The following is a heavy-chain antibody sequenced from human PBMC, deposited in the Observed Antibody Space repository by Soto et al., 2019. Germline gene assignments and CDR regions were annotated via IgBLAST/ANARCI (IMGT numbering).Heavy chain of an antibody. Sequence: QVELAQSGAEVRKPGASVKVSCKASRNSFIDYYIHWVRQAPGQGLEWMGWIKSNSGGTKYAQRFQGRVTMTRDTSISTIYMELSRLKSDDTAVYYCAREDYNWNDYYYYGMDVWGQGTTVIVSS. CDR2: IKSNSGGT. J-gene: IGHJ6*02. D-gene: IGHD1-1*01. V-gene: IGHV1-2*02. CDR3: AREDYNWNDYYYYGMDV. CDR1: RNSFIDYY.